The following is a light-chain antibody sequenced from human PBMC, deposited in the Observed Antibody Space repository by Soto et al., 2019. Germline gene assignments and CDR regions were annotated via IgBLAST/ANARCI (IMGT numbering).Light chain of an antibody. CDR1: SSDIGTYNY. V-gene: IGLV2-14*01. CDR2: EAS. Sequence: QSVLTQPASVSGSPGQSITISCTGTSSDIGTYNYVSWNQQHPGKAPKVIIYEASNRPSGVSNRFSGSKSGNTASLTISGLQAEDEADYYCSSYTSSNTLVFGTGTKVTVL. CDR3: SSYTSSNTLV. J-gene: IGLJ1*01.